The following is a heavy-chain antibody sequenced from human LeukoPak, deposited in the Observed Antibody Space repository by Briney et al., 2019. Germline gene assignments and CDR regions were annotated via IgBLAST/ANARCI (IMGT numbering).Heavy chain of an antibody. D-gene: IGHD3-9*01. J-gene: IGHJ5*02. V-gene: IGHV1-18*01. CDR1: GYTFTSYG. CDR2: ISAYNGNT. Sequence: GASVKVSCKASGYTFTSYGISWVRQAPGQGLEWMGWISAYNGNTNYAQKLQGRVTMTTDTSTSTAYMELRSLRSDDTAVYYCARVRGEYYDILTGHQRGWFDPWGQGTPVTVSS. CDR3: ARVRGEYYDILTGHQRGWFDP.